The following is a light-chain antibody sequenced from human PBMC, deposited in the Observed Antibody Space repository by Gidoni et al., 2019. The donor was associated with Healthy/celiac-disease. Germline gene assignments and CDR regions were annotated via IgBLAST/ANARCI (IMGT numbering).Light chain of an antibody. CDR2: GAS. V-gene: IGKV3-20*01. CDR3: QQYGSSPPWT. CDR1: QSVSSSD. Sequence: EIVLTQSTGTLSWSPGERATLSCRASQSVSSSDLAWYQQKPGQAPRLLIYGASSRATGLPDRFSGSGSGTDFTLTLSRLEPEDFAVYSCQQYGSSPPWTFGQGTKVEIK. J-gene: IGKJ1*01.